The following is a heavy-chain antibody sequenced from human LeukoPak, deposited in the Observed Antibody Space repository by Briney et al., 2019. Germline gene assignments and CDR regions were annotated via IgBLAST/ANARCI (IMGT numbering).Heavy chain of an antibody. D-gene: IGHD3-10*01. J-gene: IGHJ4*02. V-gene: IGHV3-23*01. Sequence: GGTLRLSCAASGFTFSSYGMSWVRQAPGKGLEWVSAISGSGGSTYYADSVKGRFTISRDNSKNTLYLQMNSLRAEDTAVYYCAKGVGELSPRHFDYWGQGTLVTVSS. CDR3: AKGVGELSPRHFDY. CDR2: ISGSGGST. CDR1: GFTFSSYG.